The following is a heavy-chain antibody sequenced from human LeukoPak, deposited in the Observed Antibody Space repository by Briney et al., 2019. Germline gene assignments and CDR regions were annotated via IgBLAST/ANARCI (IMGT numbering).Heavy chain of an antibody. J-gene: IGHJ1*01. CDR2: IYTSGST. CDR1: GGSTSSYY. V-gene: IGHV4-4*07. D-gene: IGHD3-22*01. CDR3: ARHYYDSSGYYYWEGYFQH. Sequence: SETLSLTCTVSGGSTSSYYWSWIRQPAGKGLEWIGRIYTSGSTNYNPSLKSRVTMSVDTSKNQFSLKLSSVTAADTAVYYCARHYYDSSGYYYWEGYFQHWGQGTLVTVSS.